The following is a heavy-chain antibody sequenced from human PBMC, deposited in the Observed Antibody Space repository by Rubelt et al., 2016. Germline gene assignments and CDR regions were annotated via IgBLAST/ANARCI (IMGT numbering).Heavy chain of an antibody. V-gene: IGHV4-59*08. D-gene: IGHD3-3*01. CDR2: IYYSGST. CDR1: GGSISSYY. CDR3: ARRNYDFWSGYSDYYFDY. J-gene: IGHJ4*02. Sequence: QVQLQESGPGLVKPSETLSLTCTVSGGSISSYYWSWIRQPPGKGLEWIGYIYYSGSTNYNPSLKSRVTISVDTSKNQFSLKLSSVTAADTAVYYCARRNYDFWSGYSDYYFDYWGQGTLVTVSS.